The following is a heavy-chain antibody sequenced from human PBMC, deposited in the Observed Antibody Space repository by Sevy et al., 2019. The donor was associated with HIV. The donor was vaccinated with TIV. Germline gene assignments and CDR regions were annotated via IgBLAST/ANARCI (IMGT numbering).Heavy chain of an antibody. Sequence: GGSLRLSCAASGFTFSNYGMHWVRQAPGKGLEWVAVIWNDGSNKYYADSVKGRFTISRDNSKNTVYLQMNSRRVEGTAVYFCARGGDFNDRSAKRDFDYWGQGTLVTVSS. CDR2: IWNDGSNK. V-gene: IGHV3-33*01. CDR3: ARGGDFNDRSAKRDFDY. J-gene: IGHJ4*02. CDR1: GFTFSNYG. D-gene: IGHD3-22*01.